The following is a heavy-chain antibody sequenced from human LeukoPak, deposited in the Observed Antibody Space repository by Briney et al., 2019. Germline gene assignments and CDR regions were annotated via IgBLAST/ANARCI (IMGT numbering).Heavy chain of an antibody. D-gene: IGHD4-17*01. CDR1: GFTFSSYE. CDR2: ISSSGSTI. J-gene: IGHJ4*02. V-gene: IGHV3-48*03. CDR3: ARRKFGDYPFDY. Sequence: GRPLRLSCAASGFTFSSYEMNWVRQAPGKGLEWVSYISSSGSTIYYADSVKGRFTISRDNAKNSLYLQMNSLRAEDTAVYYCARRKFGDYPFDYWGQGTLVTVSS.